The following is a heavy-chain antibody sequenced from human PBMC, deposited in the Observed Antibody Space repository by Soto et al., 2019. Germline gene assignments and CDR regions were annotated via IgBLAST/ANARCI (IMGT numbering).Heavy chain of an antibody. CDR1: GFTFSSYS. D-gene: IGHD2-15*01. Sequence: PGGSLRLSCAASGFTFSSYSMNWVRQAPGKGLEWVSSISSSSSYIYYADSVKGRFTISRDNAKNSLYLQMNSLRAEDTAVYYCARDIVVVVAARFFDYWGQGTLVTVSS. CDR3: ARDIVVVVAARFFDY. J-gene: IGHJ4*02. V-gene: IGHV3-21*01. CDR2: ISSSSSYI.